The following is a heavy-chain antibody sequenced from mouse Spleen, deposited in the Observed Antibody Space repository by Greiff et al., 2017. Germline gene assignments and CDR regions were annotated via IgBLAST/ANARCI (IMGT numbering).Heavy chain of an antibody. V-gene: IGHV1-20*02. Sequence: VQLQQSGPELVKPGASVKISCKASGYSFTGYFMNWVMQSHGKSLEWIGRINPYNGDTFYNQKFKGKATLTVDKSSSTAHMELRSLASEDSAVYYCARFPMDYWGQGTSVTVSS. J-gene: IGHJ4*01. CDR3: ARFPMDY. CDR2: INPYNGDT. CDR1: GYSFTGYF.